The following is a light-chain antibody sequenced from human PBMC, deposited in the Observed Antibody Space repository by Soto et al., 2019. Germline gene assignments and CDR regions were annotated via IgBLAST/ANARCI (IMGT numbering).Light chain of an antibody. CDR2: EVN. CDR3: SSYAGSNNSL. Sequence: QSVLTQPPSASGSPGQSVAISCTGTNSDIGNYNFVSWYQQHPGKAPKLMIYEVNKRPSGVPDRFSGSKSGNTASLTVSGLQPEDEADYYCSSYAGSNNSLFGGGTKLIVL. J-gene: IGLJ2*01. CDR1: NSDIGNYNF. V-gene: IGLV2-8*01.